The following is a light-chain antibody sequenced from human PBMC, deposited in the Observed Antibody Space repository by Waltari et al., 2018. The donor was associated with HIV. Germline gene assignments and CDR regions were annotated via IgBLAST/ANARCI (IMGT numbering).Light chain of an antibody. CDR2: EVS. CDR1: RSDVGGYTS. Sequence: SALTQPASVSGSPGQSITISCTGTRSDVGGYTSISWYQHHPGKAPKLMIYEVSNRPSGVSNRFSGSKSGNTASLTISGLQAEDEADYFCSSYRSSSTPVVFGGGTKLTVL. CDR3: SSYRSSSTPVV. J-gene: IGLJ2*01. V-gene: IGLV2-14*01.